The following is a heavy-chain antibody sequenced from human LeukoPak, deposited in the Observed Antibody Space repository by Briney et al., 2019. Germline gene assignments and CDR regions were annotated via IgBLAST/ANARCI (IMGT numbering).Heavy chain of an antibody. Sequence: ASVKVSCKASGYTFTSYGISWVRQAPGQGLEWMGWISAYNGNTNYAQKLQGRVTMTTDTSTSTAYMELRSLTSDDTAVYYCARAGYCSGGSCYSLGYYYYYYMDVWGKGTTVTVSS. J-gene: IGHJ6*03. CDR1: GYTFTSYG. CDR2: ISAYNGNT. D-gene: IGHD2-15*01. V-gene: IGHV1-18*01. CDR3: ARAGYCSGGSCYSLGYYYYYYMDV.